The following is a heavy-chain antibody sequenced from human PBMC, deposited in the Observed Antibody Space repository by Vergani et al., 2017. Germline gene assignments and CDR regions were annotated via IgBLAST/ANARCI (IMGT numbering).Heavy chain of an antibody. Sequence: EVQLVQSGAEVKKPGESLKISCKGSGYSFTSYWIGWVRQMPGKGLEWMGIINPGDSDTRYSPSFQGQVTISADKSNSTAYLQWSSLKASDTAMYYCARTRATAAAGNSYYYYGMDVWGQGTTVTVSS. CDR1: GYSFTSYW. J-gene: IGHJ6*02. CDR3: ARTRATAAAGNSYYYYGMDV. CDR2: INPGDSDT. V-gene: IGHV5-51*01. D-gene: IGHD6-13*01.